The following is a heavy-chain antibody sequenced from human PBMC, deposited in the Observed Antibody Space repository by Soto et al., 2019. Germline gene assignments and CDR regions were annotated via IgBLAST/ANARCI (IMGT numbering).Heavy chain of an antibody. CDR2: FDPEDGET. CDR3: TTGLGGSDAFDI. D-gene: IGHD3-10*01. Sequence: GESLKISCKVSGYTLTELSMHWVRQAPGKGLEWMGGFDPEDGETIYAQKFQGRVTMTEDTSTDTAYMELSSLRSEDTAVYYCTTGLGGSDAFDIWGQGTMVTVSS. J-gene: IGHJ3*02. V-gene: IGHV1-24*01. CDR1: GYTLTELS.